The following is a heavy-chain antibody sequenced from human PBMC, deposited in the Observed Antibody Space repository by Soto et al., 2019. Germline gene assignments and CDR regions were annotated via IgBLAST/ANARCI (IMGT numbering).Heavy chain of an antibody. D-gene: IGHD2-2*01. CDR2: ISYDGSNK. Sequence: QVQLVESGGGVVQPGRSLRLSCAASGFTFSHDGIHWVRQAPGKGLEWLAVISYDGSNKHYAESVKGRFTVSRDNSKNTLYLHMNSLRAEDTPVYFFARYIWKYQGPIDYWGQGTMVTVSS. J-gene: IGHJ4*02. CDR1: GFTFSHDG. CDR3: ARYIWKYQGPIDY. V-gene: IGHV3-30*03.